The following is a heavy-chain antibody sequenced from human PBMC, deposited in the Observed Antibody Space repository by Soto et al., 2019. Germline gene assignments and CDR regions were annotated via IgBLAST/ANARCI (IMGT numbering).Heavy chain of an antibody. Sequence: PRLSCVASGFTFASYGMHWVRQAPGKGLEWVAVISYDGTDKYYGDSVKGRFTVSRDNSKKTLFLQMDSLRAEDTAVYYCAKDGSTSRYYYYGMDVWGQGTAVTVSS. D-gene: IGHD2-2*01. CDR2: ISYDGTDK. J-gene: IGHJ6*02. V-gene: IGHV3-30*18. CDR3: AKDGSTSRYYYYGMDV. CDR1: GFTFASYG.